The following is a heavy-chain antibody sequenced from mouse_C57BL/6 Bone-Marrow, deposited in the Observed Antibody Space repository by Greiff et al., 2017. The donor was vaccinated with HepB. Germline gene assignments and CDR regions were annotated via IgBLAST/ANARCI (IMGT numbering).Heavy chain of an antibody. CDR1: GFSFNTYA. Sequence: EVQRVESGGGLVQPKGSLKLSCAASGFSFNTYAMNWVRQAPGKGLEWVARIRSKSNNYATYYADSVKDRFTISRDDSESMLYLQMNNLKTEDTAMYYCVSHLGLMIRRYYYAMDYWGQGTSVTVSS. D-gene: IGHD2-4*01. CDR3: VSHLGLMIRRYYYAMDY. J-gene: IGHJ4*01. V-gene: IGHV10-1*01. CDR2: IRSKSNNYAT.